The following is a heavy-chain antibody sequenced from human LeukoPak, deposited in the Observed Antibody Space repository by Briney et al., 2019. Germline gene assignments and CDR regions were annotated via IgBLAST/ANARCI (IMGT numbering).Heavy chain of an antibody. V-gene: IGHV3-7*01. J-gene: IGHJ5*02. CDR1: GFTFSSYW. Sequence: PGGSLRLSCAASGFTFSSYWMSWVRQAPGKGLEWVANIKQDGSEKYYVDSVKGRFTISRDNAKNSLYLQMNSLRAEDTAVYYCARQHGVLWFGELLEWFDPWGQGTLVTVSS. CDR2: IKQDGSEK. D-gene: IGHD3-10*01. CDR3: ARQHGVLWFGELLEWFDP.